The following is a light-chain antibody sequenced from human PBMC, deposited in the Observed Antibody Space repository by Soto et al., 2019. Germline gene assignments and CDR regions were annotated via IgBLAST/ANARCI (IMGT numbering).Light chain of an antibody. CDR1: SSDIGGYNY. CDR3: SSYIGSSTYV. Sequence: QSVLTQPASVSGSPGQSITISCTGTSSDIGGYNYVSWYQHHPGKAPKLMIFDVSYRPSGVSNRFSGSKSGNTASLTISGLQAEDEADYYCSSYIGSSTYVFGTGTKLTVL. J-gene: IGLJ1*01. V-gene: IGLV2-14*01. CDR2: DVS.